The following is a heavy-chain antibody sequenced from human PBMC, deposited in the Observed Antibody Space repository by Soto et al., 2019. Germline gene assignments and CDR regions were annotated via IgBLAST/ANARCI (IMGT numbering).Heavy chain of an antibody. V-gene: IGHV4-59*08. CDR1: GGSISSHY. J-gene: IGHJ4*02. CDR3: ARRGSGGIAVAGTSFDY. D-gene: IGHD6-19*01. Sequence: PSETLSLTCTVSGGSISSHYWSWIRQPQGKGLEWIGYIYYTGSTYYNPSLKSRVTISVDTSKNQFSLKLSSVTAADTAVYYCARRGSGGIAVAGTSFDYWGQGTLVTVSS. CDR2: IYYTGST.